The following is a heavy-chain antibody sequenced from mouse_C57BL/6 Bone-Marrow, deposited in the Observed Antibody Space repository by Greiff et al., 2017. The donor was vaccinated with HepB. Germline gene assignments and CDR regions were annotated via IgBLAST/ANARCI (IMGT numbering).Heavy chain of an antibody. CDR1: GYTFTSYW. CDR3: ASLIYYYGRDWYFDV. CDR2: IDPSDSET. D-gene: IGHD1-1*01. J-gene: IGHJ1*03. Sequence: QVQLQQPGAELVRPGSSVKLSCKASGYTFTSYWMHWVKQRPIQGLAWIGNIDPSDSETHYNQKFKDKATLTVDKSSSTAYMQLSSLTSEDSAVYYCASLIYYYGRDWYFDVWGTGTTVTVSS. V-gene: IGHV1-52*01.